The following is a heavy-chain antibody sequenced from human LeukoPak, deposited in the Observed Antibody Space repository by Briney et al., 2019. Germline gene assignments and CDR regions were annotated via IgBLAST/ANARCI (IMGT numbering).Heavy chain of an antibody. J-gene: IGHJ4*02. D-gene: IGHD4-11*01. CDR2: IYYSGST. CDR3: AKSVADYSKDSRLPQAYAY. V-gene: IGHV4-39*07. CDR1: GFNVSSHHM. Sequence: GSLRLSCAVSGFNVSSHHMNWVRQAPGKGLEWIGSIYYSGSTYYNPSLKSRLTISVDTSKNQFSLKLSSVTAADTAVYYCAKSVADYSKDSRLPQAYAYWGQGTLVTVSS.